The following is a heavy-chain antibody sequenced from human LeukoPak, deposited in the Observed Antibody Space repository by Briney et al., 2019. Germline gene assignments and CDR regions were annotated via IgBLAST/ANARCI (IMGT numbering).Heavy chain of an antibody. CDR3: AKDDAPARWLRSPQLLDH. CDR1: GFTFSSYG. Sequence: GGSLRLSCAVSGFTFSSYGMTWVRQAPGKGLEWVSTISGNGDNTYYADSVEGRFTISRDNSENTLHLQMNSLRAEDTAIYFCAKDDAPARWLRSPQLLDHWGQGTLVTVSS. CDR2: ISGNGDNT. J-gene: IGHJ4*02. V-gene: IGHV3-23*01. D-gene: IGHD5-12*01.